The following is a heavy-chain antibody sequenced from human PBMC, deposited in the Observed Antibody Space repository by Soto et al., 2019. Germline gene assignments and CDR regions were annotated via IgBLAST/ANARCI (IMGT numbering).Heavy chain of an antibody. V-gene: IGHV3-49*03. D-gene: IGHD2-8*01. CDR1: GFTFGDYA. CDR3: TRDCTNGVCSPDYYYYMDV. CDR2: IRSKAYGGTT. J-gene: IGHJ6*03. Sequence: GGSLRLSCTASGFTFGDYAMSWFRQAPGKGLEWVGFIRSKAYGGTTEYAASVKGRFTISRDDSKSIAYLQMNSLKTEDTAVYYCTRDCTNGVCSPDYYYYMDVWGKGTTVTVSS.